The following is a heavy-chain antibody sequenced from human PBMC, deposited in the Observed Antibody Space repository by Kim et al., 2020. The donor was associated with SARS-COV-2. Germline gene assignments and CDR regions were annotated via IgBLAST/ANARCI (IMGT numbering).Heavy chain of an antibody. CDR1: GFTFGDHY. CDR3: ARAGVYDSSGYFPDY. V-gene: IGHV3-11*05. CDR2: ISGTGSYT. J-gene: IGHJ4*01. D-gene: IGHD3-22*01. Sequence: GGSLRLSCVASGFTFGDHYMSWIRQAPGKGLEWVSYISGTGSYTNHADSLKGRFTISRDNAKKSLYLDMNDLRADDTAVYYCARAGVYDSSGYFPDYWG.